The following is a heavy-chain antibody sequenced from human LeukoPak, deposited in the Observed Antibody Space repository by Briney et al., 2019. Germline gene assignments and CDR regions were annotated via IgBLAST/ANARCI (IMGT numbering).Heavy chain of an antibody. CDR2: IIPIFGTA. CDR3: ASRGSQIAAEPLDY. J-gene: IGHJ4*02. V-gene: IGHV1-69*01. D-gene: IGHD6-13*01. Sequence: ASVKVSCKASGGTFSSYAISWVRQAPGQGLEWMGGIIPIFGTANYAQKFQGRVTITADESTCTAYMELSSLRSEDTAVYYCASRGSQIAAEPLDYWGQGTLVTVSS. CDR1: GGTFSSYA.